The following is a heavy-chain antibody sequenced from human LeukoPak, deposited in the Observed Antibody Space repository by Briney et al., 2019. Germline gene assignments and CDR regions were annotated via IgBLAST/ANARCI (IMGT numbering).Heavy chain of an antibody. D-gene: IGHD5-18*01. CDR3: GRDIQSSNSYGSS. J-gene: IGHJ4*02. Sequence: SETLSLTCPVSGPSISRYYGSWIRQPAGKGLEWIGRIYTSGSTNYNPSLKSRVTMSVDTSKDQFSLKLSSVTAAETAVYYCGRDIQSSNSYGSSWGQGTLVTVSS. CDR2: IYTSGST. V-gene: IGHV4-4*07. CDR1: GPSISRYY.